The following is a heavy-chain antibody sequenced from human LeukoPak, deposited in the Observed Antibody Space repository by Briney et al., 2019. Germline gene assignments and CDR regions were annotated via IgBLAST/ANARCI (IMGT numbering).Heavy chain of an antibody. D-gene: IGHD3-10*01. J-gene: IGHJ5*02. Sequence: PGGSLRLSCAAWGFNSSSYSMSWVRQAPGKGLEWVSVISDSGGSTYYADSVKGRFTISRDNSKNTLYLQMSSLRAEDTAVYYCAKDSLRCREGMDPWGQGTLVTVSS. CDR1: GFNSSSYS. CDR3: AKDSLRCREGMDP. CDR2: ISDSGGST. V-gene: IGHV3-23*01.